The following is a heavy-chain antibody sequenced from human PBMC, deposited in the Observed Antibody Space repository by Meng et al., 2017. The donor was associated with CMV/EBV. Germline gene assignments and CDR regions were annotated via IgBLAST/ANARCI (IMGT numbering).Heavy chain of an antibody. J-gene: IGHJ5*02. CDR2: IYWNDDK. Sequence: SGPTLVKPTQTLTLTCTFSGFSLSTSGVGVGWIRQPPGKALEWLALIYWNDDKRYSPSLKSRLTITKDTSKNQVVLTMTNMGPVDTATYYCAHRITISPVFDPWGQGTLVTVSS. CDR3: AHRITISPVFDP. V-gene: IGHV2-5*01. D-gene: IGHD3-9*01. CDR1: GFSLSTSGVG.